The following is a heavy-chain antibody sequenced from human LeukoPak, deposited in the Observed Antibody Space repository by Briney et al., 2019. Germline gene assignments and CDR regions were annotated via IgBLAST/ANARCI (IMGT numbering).Heavy chain of an antibody. CDR1: DVSMSDSY. CDR2: IHYVGRT. Sequence: SEPLSHTCTVSDVSMSDSYWSWVRQPPGQGLEWIGAIHYVGRTTYNPSLRSRVTMSLDTSKNPFSLKLTSVTAAVTAFYYCVRGSGWFYYWGQGTLVTVSS. J-gene: IGHJ4*02. V-gene: IGHV4-59*01. CDR3: VRGSGWFYY. D-gene: IGHD6-19*01.